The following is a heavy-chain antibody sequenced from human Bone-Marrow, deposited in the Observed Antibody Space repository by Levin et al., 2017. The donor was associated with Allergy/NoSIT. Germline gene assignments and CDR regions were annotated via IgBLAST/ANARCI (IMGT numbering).Heavy chain of an antibody. CDR2: IKSKTDGGTT. CDR3: TTENDYGSGSYRYYYYYYGMDV. J-gene: IGHJ6*02. Sequence: GGSLRLSCAASGFTFSNAWMNWVRQAPGKGLEWVGRIKSKTDGGTTDYAAPVKGRFTISRDDSKNTLYLQMNSLKTEDTAVYYCTTENDYGSGSYRYYYYYYGMDVWGQGTTVTVSS. D-gene: IGHD3-10*01. CDR1: GFTFSNAW. V-gene: IGHV3-15*07.